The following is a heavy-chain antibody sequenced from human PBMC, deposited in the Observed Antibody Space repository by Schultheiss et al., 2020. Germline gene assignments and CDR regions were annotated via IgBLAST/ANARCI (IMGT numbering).Heavy chain of an antibody. D-gene: IGHD4-23*01. V-gene: IGHV3-21*01. CDR3: ARARGNNYGMDV. CDR2: ISSGSAYM. J-gene: IGHJ6*02. Sequence: GGSLRLSCAASGFTFSSYGMHWVRQAPGKGLEWVSSISSGSAYMYYADSVKGRFTISRENAKNSLYLQMNSLRAGDTAVYYCARARGNNYGMDVWGQGTTVTVSS. CDR1: GFTFSSYG.